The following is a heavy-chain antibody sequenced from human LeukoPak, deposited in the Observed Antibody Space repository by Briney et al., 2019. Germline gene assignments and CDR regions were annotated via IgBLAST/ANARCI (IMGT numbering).Heavy chain of an antibody. J-gene: IGHJ4*02. CDR1: GFTVSSNY. V-gene: IGHV3-66*01. D-gene: IGHD5-24*01. CDR3: AREVKDGYGFDY. Sequence: PGGSLRLSCAASGFTVSSNYMSWVRQAPGKGLEWVSVIYSGGSTYYADPVKGRFTISRDNSKDTLYLQMNSLRAEDTAVYYCAREVKDGYGFDYWGQGTLVTVSS. CDR2: IYSGGST.